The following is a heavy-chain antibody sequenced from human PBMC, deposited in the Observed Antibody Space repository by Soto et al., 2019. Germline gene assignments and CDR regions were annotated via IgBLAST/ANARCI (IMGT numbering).Heavy chain of an antibody. V-gene: IGHV3-23*01. J-gene: IGHJ4*02. CDR3: AKGHRIAVAGTVD. CDR1: GFTFSSYA. CDR2: ISGSGGST. D-gene: IGHD6-19*01. Sequence: PGGSLRLSCAASGFTFSSYALTWVRQAPGKGLEWVSTISGSGGSTYYADSVKGRFTISRDNSKNTLYLLMNSLRAEDTAVYYCAKGHRIAVAGTVDWGQGALVTAPQ.